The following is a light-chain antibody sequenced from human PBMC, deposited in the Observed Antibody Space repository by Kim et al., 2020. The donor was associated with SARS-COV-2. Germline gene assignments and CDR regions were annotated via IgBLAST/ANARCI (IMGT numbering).Light chain of an antibody. CDR3: QQYNNWPIT. Sequence: VSTGERATLSCRASQSVSSNLAWYQQKPGQPPRLLIDVASTRATGIPARFSVSGSGTEFTLTISRLQSEDFAFYYCQQYNNWPITFGQGTRLEIK. V-gene: IGKV3-15*01. J-gene: IGKJ5*01. CDR1: QSVSSN. CDR2: VAS.